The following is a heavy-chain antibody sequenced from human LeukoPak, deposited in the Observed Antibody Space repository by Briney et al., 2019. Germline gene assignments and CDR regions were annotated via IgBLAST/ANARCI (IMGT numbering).Heavy chain of an antibody. CDR2: IYYSGST. CDR1: GGSISSGGYY. Sequence: PSETLSLTCTVSGGSISSGGYYWSWIRQPPGKGLEWIGNIYYSGSTYYIPSLKSRVRVSIDTSKNLFSLKLNSVTAADTAVYYCARTSYYGSGTWYFDLWGRGTLVSVSS. J-gene: IGHJ2*01. D-gene: IGHD3-10*01. CDR3: ARTSYYGSGTWYFDL. V-gene: IGHV4-39*07.